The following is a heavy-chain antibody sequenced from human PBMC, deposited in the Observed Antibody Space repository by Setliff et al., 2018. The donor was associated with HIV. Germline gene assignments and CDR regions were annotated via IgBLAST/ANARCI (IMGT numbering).Heavy chain of an antibody. CDR3: ARSMHYPGDDAFDI. Sequence: SETLSLPCTVSGGSISSSSYYWGWIRQSPGKGLEWIGSIYYSGSTYYNPSLKSRVTMSVDTSKNQFSLNLSSVTAADTAVYYCARSMHYPGDDAFDIWGQGTMVTVSS. D-gene: IGHD3-10*01. V-gene: IGHV4-39*07. CDR2: IYYSGST. CDR1: GGSISSSSYY. J-gene: IGHJ3*02.